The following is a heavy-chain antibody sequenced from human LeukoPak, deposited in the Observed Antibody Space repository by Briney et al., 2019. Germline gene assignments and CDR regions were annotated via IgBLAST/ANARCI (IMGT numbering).Heavy chain of an antibody. D-gene: IGHD4-11*01. CDR1: GFTFSSYW. V-gene: IGHV3-7*01. CDR3: GRDSSNYYYYYYMDV. CDR2: IKQDGSEK. J-gene: IGHJ6*03. Sequence: PGGSLRLSCAASGFTFSSYWMSWVRQAPGKGLEWVANIKQDGSEKYYVDSVKGRFTISRDNSQNSLDLQMKSLRAEDTAVYYCGRDSSNYYYYYYMDVWGKGTTVTVSS.